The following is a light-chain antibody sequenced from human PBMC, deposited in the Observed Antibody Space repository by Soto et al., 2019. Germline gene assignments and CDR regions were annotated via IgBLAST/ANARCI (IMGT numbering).Light chain of an antibody. CDR2: DAS. J-gene: IGKJ5*01. V-gene: IGKV3-11*01. Sequence: EIVLTQSPATLSLSPGERATLSCRASQSVSSYLAWYQQKPGQAPRLLIYDASNRATGIPARFSGSGSGTDFPLPISSLEPEDFAVYYCQKRSDWPPITFGQGTRLEIK. CDR1: QSVSSY. CDR3: QKRSDWPPIT.